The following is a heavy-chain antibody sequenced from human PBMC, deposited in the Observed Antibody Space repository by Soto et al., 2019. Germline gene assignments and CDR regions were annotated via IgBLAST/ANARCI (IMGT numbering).Heavy chain of an antibody. CDR1: GGSFSGYY. CDR2: INHSGST. CDR3: ERVRHTGIAVAVYYYYYGMDV. D-gene: IGHD6-19*01. J-gene: IGHJ6*02. Sequence: PSETLSLTCAVYGGSFSGYYWSWIRQPPGKGLEWIGEINHSGSTNYNPSLKSRVTISVDTSKNQFSLKLSSVTAADTAVYYCERVRHTGIAVAVYYYYYGMDVWGQGTTVTVS. V-gene: IGHV4-34*01.